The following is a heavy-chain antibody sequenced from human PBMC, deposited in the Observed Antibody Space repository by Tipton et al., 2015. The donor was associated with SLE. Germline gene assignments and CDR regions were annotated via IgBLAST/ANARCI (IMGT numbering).Heavy chain of an antibody. Sequence: TLSLTCAVYGGSFSGYYWSWIRQPPGKGLEWIGEINHSGSTNYNPSLKSRVTISVDTSKNQFSLKLSSVTAADTAVYYCARLEYSSSRFDSWGQGTLVTVSS. CDR2: INHSGST. J-gene: IGHJ4*02. CDR3: ARLEYSSSRFDS. CDR1: GGSFSGYY. V-gene: IGHV4-34*01. D-gene: IGHD6-6*01.